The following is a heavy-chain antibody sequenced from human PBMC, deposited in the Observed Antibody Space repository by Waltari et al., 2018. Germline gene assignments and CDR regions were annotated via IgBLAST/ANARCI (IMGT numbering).Heavy chain of an antibody. D-gene: IGHD6-19*01. J-gene: IGHJ4*02. CDR2: ISGNSGSI. CDR3: AKSTLAVAGTIDY. CDR1: GFTFDDYA. Sequence: EVQLVESGGGLVQPGRSLRLSCAASGFTFDDYAMHWVRQAPGKGLECVSGISGNSGSIGYADSVKGRFTISRDNAKNSLYLQMNSLRAEDTALYYCAKSTLAVAGTIDYWGQGTLVTVSS. V-gene: IGHV3-9*01.